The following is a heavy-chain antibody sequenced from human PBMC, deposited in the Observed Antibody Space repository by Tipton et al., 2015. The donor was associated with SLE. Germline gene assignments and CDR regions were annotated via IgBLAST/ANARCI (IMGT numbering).Heavy chain of an antibody. Sequence: SLRLSCAASGFTFSSYAMHWVRQAPGKGLEWVAVISYDGSNKYYADSVKGRFTISRDNAKNSLYLQMNSLRAEDTALYYCATGGWLRFNDYWGQGTLVTVSS. CDR2: ISYDGSNK. D-gene: IGHD5-12*01. CDR1: GFTFSSYA. V-gene: IGHV3-30-3*01. CDR3: ATGGWLRFNDY. J-gene: IGHJ4*02.